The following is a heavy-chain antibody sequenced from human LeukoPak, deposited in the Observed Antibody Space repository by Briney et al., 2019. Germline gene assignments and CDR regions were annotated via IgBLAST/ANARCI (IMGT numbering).Heavy chain of an antibody. D-gene: IGHD3-3*01. J-gene: IGHJ4*02. CDR1: DGSISSGGYY. V-gene: IGHV4-31*03. CDR2: IYYSGST. Sequence: SETLSLTCTVSDGSISSGGYYWSWIRQHPGKGLEWIGYIYYSGSTYYNPSLKSRVTISVDTSKNQFSLKLSSVTAADTAVYYCARLRFLEWLSLDYWGQGTLVTVSS. CDR3: ARLRFLEWLSLDY.